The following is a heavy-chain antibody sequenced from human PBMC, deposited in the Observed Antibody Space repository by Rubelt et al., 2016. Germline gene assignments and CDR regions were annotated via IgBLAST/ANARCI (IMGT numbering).Heavy chain of an antibody. D-gene: IGHD6-25*01. J-gene: IGHJ6*02. Sequence: QVQLQESGPGLAKPSETLSLTCTVSGGSISNYYWSWIRQPPGKGLEWIGEINYSGSSNYNPSLQSRVTISVDTSRSQFSLRLTSVNAADTAVYYWARGVYGSAWVTGWYGLDVWGQGTTVTVSS. CDR3: ARGVYGSAWVTGWYGLDV. CDR1: GGSISNYY. V-gene: IGHV4-59*12. CDR2: INYSGSS.